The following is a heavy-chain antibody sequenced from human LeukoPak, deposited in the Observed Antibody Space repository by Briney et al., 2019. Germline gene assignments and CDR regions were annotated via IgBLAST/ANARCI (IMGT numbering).Heavy chain of an antibody. CDR1: GFTFNNYG. J-gene: IGHJ4*02. V-gene: IGHV3-30*18. CDR2: VANDGNDK. D-gene: IGHD3-3*01. CDR3: TKYGTFGAATYYFEY. Sequence: PGGSLRLSCAASGFTFNNYGMHWVRQAPGTGLEWVAVVANDGNDKRYADSVKGRFTISRDNSKNTLYLQMNSLRAEDTAVYYCTKYGTFGAATYYFEYWGQGTLVTVSS.